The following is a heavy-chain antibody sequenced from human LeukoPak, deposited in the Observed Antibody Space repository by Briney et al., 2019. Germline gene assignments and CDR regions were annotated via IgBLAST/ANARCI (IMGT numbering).Heavy chain of an antibody. J-gene: IGHJ5*02. Sequence: SETLSLTCTVSGGSISSSSYYWDWIRQPPGKGLEWIGSIYYSGSTYYNPSLKSRVTISVDTSKNQFSLKLSSVTAADTAVYYCARHQGSGIAAGGNSFDPWGQGTLVTVSS. CDR3: ARHQGSGIAAGGNSFDP. D-gene: IGHD6-13*01. V-gene: IGHV4-39*01. CDR1: GGSISSSSYY. CDR2: IYYSGST.